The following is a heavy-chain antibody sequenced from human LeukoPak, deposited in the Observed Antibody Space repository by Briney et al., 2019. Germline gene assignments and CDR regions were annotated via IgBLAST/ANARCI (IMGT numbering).Heavy chain of an antibody. Sequence: SETLSLTCAVYGGSFSGYYWSWIRQPPGKGLEWIGEINHSGSTNYNPSLKSRVTISVDTSKNQFSLKLSSVTAADTAVYYCARGGVIVVVPAAIYYYYYGMDVWGQGTTVTVPS. CDR2: INHSGST. CDR3: ARGGVIVVVPAAIYYYYYGMDV. CDR1: GGSFSGYY. V-gene: IGHV4-34*01. D-gene: IGHD2-2*02. J-gene: IGHJ6*02.